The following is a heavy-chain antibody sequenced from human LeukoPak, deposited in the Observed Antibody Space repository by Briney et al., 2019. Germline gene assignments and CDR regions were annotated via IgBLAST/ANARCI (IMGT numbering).Heavy chain of an antibody. J-gene: IGHJ6*03. V-gene: IGHV4-39*07. CDR2: IFYRGST. CDR1: GGSISTSNYY. Sequence: KPSETLSLTCTVSGGSISTSNYYWGWGRQPRGRGGGWIVNIFYRGSTYYSPSRKSRITIALNTTKNQFSLKLSSVTAADTAVYYCARTTMVRGTYYMDVWGKGTTVTISS. D-gene: IGHD3-10*01. CDR3: ARTTMVRGTYYMDV.